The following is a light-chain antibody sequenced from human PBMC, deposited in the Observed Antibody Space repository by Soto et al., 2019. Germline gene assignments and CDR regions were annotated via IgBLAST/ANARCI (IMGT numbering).Light chain of an antibody. CDR1: QSINNN. Sequence: EIVMTQSPATLSVSPGERATLSCRASQSINNNLAWYQQKPGQAPRLLVYGASTRAAGIPARFSGSGSGTEFSLTISSLQSEDFAVYYCQQYLDTLLTFGGGTKVEIK. J-gene: IGKJ4*01. CDR2: GAS. CDR3: QQYLDTLLT. V-gene: IGKV3-15*01.